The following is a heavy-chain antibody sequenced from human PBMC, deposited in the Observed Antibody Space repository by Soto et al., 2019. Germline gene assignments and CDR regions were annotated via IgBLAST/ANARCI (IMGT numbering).Heavy chain of an antibody. CDR2: INPNSGGT. CDR1: GYTFTGYY. CDR3: ARGGSSSWYRWSY. V-gene: IGHV1-2*02. J-gene: IGHJ4*02. Sequence: ASVKVSCKASGYTFTGYYMHWVRQAPGQGLEWMGWINPNSGGTNYAQKFQGRVTMTRDTSISTAYMELSRLRSDDAAVYYCARGGSSSWYRWSYWGQGTLVTSPQ. D-gene: IGHD6-13*01.